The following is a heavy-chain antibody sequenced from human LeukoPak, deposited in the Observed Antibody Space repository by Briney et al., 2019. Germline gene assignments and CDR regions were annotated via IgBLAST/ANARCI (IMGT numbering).Heavy chain of an antibody. CDR3: AKDSSSWYKVYYFDY. V-gene: IGHV3-23*01. CDR2: ISGSGGST. D-gene: IGHD6-13*01. Sequence: GGXXXXSCAASGFTFSSYAMSWVRQAPGKGLEWVSAISGSGGSTYYADSVKGRFTISRDNSKNTLYLQMNSLRAEDTAVYYCAKDSSSWYKVYYFDYWGQGTLVTVSS. CDR1: GFTFSSYA. J-gene: IGHJ4*02.